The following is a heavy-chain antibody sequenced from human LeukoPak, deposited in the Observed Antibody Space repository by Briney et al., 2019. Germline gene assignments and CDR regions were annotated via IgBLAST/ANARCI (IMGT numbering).Heavy chain of an antibody. V-gene: IGHV1-69*13. CDR1: GGTFSSYA. Sequence: SVKVSCKASGGTFSSYAISWVRQAPGQGLEWMGGIIPIFGTANYAQKFQGRVTVTADESTSTAYMELSSLRAEDTAVYYCAKPARTDYVDYWGQGTLVTVSS. J-gene: IGHJ4*02. D-gene: IGHD1-14*01. CDR3: AKPARTDYVDY. CDR2: IIPIFGTA.